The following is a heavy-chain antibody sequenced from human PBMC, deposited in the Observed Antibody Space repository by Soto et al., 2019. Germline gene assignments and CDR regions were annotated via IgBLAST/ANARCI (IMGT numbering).Heavy chain of an antibody. CDR1: GFSFASSW. V-gene: IGHV5-51*01. CDR2: IYPGDSDT. Sequence: PGESLKISCKDSGFSFASSWIGWVRQMPGKGLEWMGVIYPGDSDTRYSPSLKGRFTFSRDNSRNQLYLQMNSLRAEDTALYYCVILAHGKFDFWGQGTLVTVSS. D-gene: IGHD1-26*01. J-gene: IGHJ4*02. CDR3: VILAHGKFDF.